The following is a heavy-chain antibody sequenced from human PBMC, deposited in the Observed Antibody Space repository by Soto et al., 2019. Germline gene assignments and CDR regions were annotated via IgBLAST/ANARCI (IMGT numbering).Heavy chain of an antibody. V-gene: IGHV3-43D*04. CDR1: GFTFDDYA. CDR3: AKAYYPFRAYYYYGMDV. J-gene: IGHJ6*02. Sequence: PGGSLRLSCAASGFTFDDYAMHWVRQAPGKGLEWVSLISWDGGSTYYADSVKGRFTISRDNSKNSLYLQMNSLRAEDTALYYCAKAYYPFRAYYYYGMDVWGQGTKVTVSS. CDR2: ISWDGGST. D-gene: IGHD3-22*01.